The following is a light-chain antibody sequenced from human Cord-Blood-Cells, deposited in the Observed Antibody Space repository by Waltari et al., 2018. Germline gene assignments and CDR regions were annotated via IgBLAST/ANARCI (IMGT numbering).Light chain of an antibody. CDR2: GAS. J-gene: IGKJ1*01. Sequence: EIVLKQSPGTLSLSPGERATLSCRASQSVSSSYFAWYQQKPGQGPRLLIYGASSRATGIPDRFSGSGSGTDFTLTISRLEPEDFAVYYCQQYGSSPRTFGQGTKVEIK. CDR1: QSVSSSY. V-gene: IGKV3-20*01. CDR3: QQYGSSPRT.